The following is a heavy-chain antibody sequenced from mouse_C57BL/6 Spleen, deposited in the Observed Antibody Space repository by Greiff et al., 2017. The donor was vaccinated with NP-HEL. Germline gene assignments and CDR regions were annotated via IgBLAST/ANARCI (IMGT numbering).Heavy chain of an antibody. J-gene: IGHJ1*03. V-gene: IGHV1-15*01. D-gene: IGHD2-4*01. CDR1: GYTFTDYE. CDR2: IDPETGGT. CDR3: ARETCDYDRYFDF. Sequence: VQLQQSGAELVRPGASVTLSCKASGYTFTDYEMHWVKQTPVHGLEWIGPIDPETGGTAYNQKFKGKATLTADKSSSTAYMELRSLTSSGSAVYYCARETCDYDRYFDFWGTGTTVTVSS.